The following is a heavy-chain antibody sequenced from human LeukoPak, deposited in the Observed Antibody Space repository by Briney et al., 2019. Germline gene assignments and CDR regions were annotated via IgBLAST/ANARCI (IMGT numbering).Heavy chain of an antibody. D-gene: IGHD3-22*01. CDR2: INPNSGGT. Sequence: RASVKVSCKASGYTFTGYYMHWVRQAPGQGLEWMGWINPNSGGTNYAQKFQGRVTMTRDTSISTAYMELSRLRSDDTAVYYCATERYYYDSSGYYYDPWGQGTLVTVSS. CDR1: GYTFTGYY. J-gene: IGHJ5*02. V-gene: IGHV1-2*02. CDR3: ATERYYYDSSGYYYDP.